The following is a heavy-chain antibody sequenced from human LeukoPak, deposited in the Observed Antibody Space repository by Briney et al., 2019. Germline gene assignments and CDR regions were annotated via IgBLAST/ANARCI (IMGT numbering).Heavy chain of an antibody. Sequence: PSETLSLTRTVSGGSISSSYFWGWIRQPPGKGLEWIGSIYYNDNTYYNPSLKSGVTISLDTSKNHFSLKLSSATAADTAVYFCARGRVSSSTWYSTYYYFYMDVWGKGTTVTVSS. CDR1: GGSISSSYF. CDR3: ARGRVSSSTWYSTYYYFYMDV. D-gene: IGHD6-13*01. CDR2: IYYNDNT. J-gene: IGHJ6*03. V-gene: IGHV4-39*07.